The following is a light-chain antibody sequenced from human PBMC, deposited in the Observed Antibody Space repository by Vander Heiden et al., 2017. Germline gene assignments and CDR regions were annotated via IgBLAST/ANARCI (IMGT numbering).Light chain of an antibody. Sequence: QAVVTQEPSLTVSPGGTVTLTCGSRTGAVTSGHSPYWFQPRPGHAPLPPIYDTTNNHAMTPARFSGSFRGGTAAMTIAGAQQDDEAEYYCLVADSDGRKVFGGGTKLTVL. CDR2: DTT. V-gene: IGLV7-46*01. J-gene: IGLJ2*01. CDR1: TGAVTSGHS. CDR3: LVADSDGRKV.